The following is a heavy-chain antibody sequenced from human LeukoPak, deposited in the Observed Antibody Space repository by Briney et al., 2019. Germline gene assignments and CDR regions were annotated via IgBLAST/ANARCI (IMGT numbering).Heavy chain of an antibody. D-gene: IGHD2-15*01. J-gene: IGHJ5*02. CDR3: ARGSRYCSGGSCYYWFDP. V-gene: IGHV4-59*01. CDR1: GGSISSYY. Sequence: SETLSLTCTVSGGSISSYYWSWIRQPPGKGLEWIGYIYYSGSTNYNPSLKSRVTISVDTSKNQFSLKLSSVTAADTAVYCCARGSRYCSGGSCYYWFDPWGQGTLVTVSS. CDR2: IYYSGST.